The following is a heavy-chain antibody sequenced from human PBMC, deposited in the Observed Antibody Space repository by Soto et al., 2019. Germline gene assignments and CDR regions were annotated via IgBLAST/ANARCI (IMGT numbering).Heavy chain of an antibody. Sequence: SVKVSCKTSRCTIRSYAIIWVRQATGQGLEWMGGIIPVFGTANYAQKFQGRVTITADESTSTAYMELSSLRSEDTAVYYCARPIGELLWGGYYYYGMDVWGQGTTVTVSS. D-gene: IGHD1-26*01. J-gene: IGHJ6*02. CDR3: ARPIGELLWGGYYYYGMDV. CDR2: IIPVFGTA. V-gene: IGHV1-69*13. CDR1: RCTIRSYA.